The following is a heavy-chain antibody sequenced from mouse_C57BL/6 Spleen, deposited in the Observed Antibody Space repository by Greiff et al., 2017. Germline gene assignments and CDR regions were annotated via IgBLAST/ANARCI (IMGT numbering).Heavy chain of an antibody. D-gene: IGHD1-1*01. V-gene: IGHV1-50*01. J-gene: IGHJ3*01. CDR3: ASPPRDVSYYGSSYGFAY. CDR2: IDPSDSYT. CDR1: GYTFTSYW. Sequence: QVQLQQPGAELVKPGASVKLSCKASGYTFTSYWMQWVKQRPGQGLEWIGEIDPSDSYTNYNQKFKGKATLTVDTSSSTAYMQLSSLTSEDSAVYYCASPPRDVSYYGSSYGFAYWGQGTLVTVSA.